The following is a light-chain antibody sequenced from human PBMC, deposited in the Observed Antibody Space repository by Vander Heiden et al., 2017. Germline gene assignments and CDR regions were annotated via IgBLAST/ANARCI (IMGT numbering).Light chain of an antibody. CDR1: QSVSSY. J-gene: IGKJ3*01. CDR2: DAS. CDR3: QQRSNGPPLFT. V-gene: IGKV3-11*01. Sequence: EIVLTQSPATLSLSPGERATLSCRASQSVSSYLAWYQQKPDQAPRLLIYDASNRATGIPARFSGSGYGTDFTLTISSLEPEDFAVYYCQQRSNGPPLFTFGHGTKVDIK.